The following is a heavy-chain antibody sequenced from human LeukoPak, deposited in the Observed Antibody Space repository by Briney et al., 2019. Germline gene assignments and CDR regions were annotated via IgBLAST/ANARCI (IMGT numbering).Heavy chain of an antibody. D-gene: IGHD2-2*01. CDR3: ARDHIVVVPAAIPRGAFDI. Sequence: GGSLRLSCAASGFTFSSYSMNWVRQAPGKGLEWVSYISSSSTIYYADSVKGRFTISRDNAKNSLYLQMNSLRAEDTAVYYCARDHIVVVPAAIPRGAFDIWGQGTMVTVSS. CDR1: GFTFSSYS. J-gene: IGHJ3*02. CDR2: ISSSSTI. V-gene: IGHV3-48*01.